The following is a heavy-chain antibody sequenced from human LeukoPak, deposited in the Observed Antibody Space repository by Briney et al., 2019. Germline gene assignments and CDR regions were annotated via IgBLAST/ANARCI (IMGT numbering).Heavy chain of an antibody. J-gene: IGHJ3*02. CDR2: IYTSGST. Sequence: SETLSLTCTVSGGSISSYYWSWIRQPPGKGLEWIGYIYTSGSTNYNPSLKSRVTISVDTSKNQFSLKLSSVTVADTAVYYCARLRHYYDSSGYYYAHAFDIWGQGTMVTVSS. V-gene: IGHV4-4*09. CDR1: GGSISSYY. CDR3: ARLRHYYDSSGYYYAHAFDI. D-gene: IGHD3-22*01.